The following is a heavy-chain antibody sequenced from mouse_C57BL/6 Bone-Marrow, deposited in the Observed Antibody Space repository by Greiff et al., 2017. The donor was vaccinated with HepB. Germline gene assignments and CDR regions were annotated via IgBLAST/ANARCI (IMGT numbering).Heavy chain of an antibody. V-gene: IGHV5-12*01. D-gene: IGHD2-5*01. CDR2: ISNGGGST. CDR1: GFTFSDYY. CDR3: ARHEDSNYDYAMDY. Sequence: EVKLQESGGGLVQPGGSLKLSCAASGFTFSDYYMYWVRQTPEKRLEWVAYISNGGGSTYYPDTVKGRFTISRDNAKNTLYLQMSRLKSEDTAMYYCARHEDSNYDYAMDYWGQGTSVTVSS. J-gene: IGHJ4*01.